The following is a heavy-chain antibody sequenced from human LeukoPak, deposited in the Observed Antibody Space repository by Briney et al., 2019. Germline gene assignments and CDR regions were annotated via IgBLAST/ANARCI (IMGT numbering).Heavy chain of an antibody. CDR1: GGTLSSYA. Sequence: SVKVSCKASGGTLSSYAISWVRQAPGQGLEWMGGINPIFGTANYAQKFQGRVTITADESTSTAYMELSSLRSEDTAVYYCARDFSSWYERPHTGFDYWGQGTLVTVSS. D-gene: IGHD6-13*01. J-gene: IGHJ4*02. CDR2: INPIFGTA. CDR3: ARDFSSWYERPHTGFDY. V-gene: IGHV1-69*01.